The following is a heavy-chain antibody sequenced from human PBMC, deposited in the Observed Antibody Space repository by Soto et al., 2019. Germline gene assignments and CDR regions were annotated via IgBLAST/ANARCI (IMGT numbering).Heavy chain of an antibody. CDR2: ITNRGST. CDR1: GASISSDY. J-gene: IGHJ5*02. Sequence: PSETLSLTCTVSGASISSDYWTWIRQPPGKELDWIGYITNRGSTNYNPSLESRVTISVDTSKNQFSLKLSSVTAADTAVYYCARVRDCSGGTCYSWWFDPWGQGTLVTVSS. V-gene: IGHV4-59*01. CDR3: ARVRDCSGGTCYSWWFDP. D-gene: IGHD2-15*01.